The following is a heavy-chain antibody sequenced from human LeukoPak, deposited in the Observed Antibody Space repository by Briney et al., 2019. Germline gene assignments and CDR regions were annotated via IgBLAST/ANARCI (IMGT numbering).Heavy chain of an antibody. CDR1: GXTFTSYW. Sequence: GESLKISCKGSGXTFTSYWIGWVRQMPGKGLEWMGIIYPGDSDTRYSPSFQGQVTISADKSSSTAYLQWSSLKASDTAMYYCARRTTVVTPCDYWGQGTLVTVSS. V-gene: IGHV5-51*01. J-gene: IGHJ4*02. CDR3: ARRTTVVTPCDY. CDR2: IYPGDSDT. D-gene: IGHD4-23*01.